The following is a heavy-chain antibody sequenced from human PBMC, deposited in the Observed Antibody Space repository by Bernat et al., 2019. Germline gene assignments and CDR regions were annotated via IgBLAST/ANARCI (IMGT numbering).Heavy chain of an antibody. Sequence: QITLKESGPTLVKPTQTLTLTCAFSGFSLSTSGVGVGWIRQPPGKALEWLALIYWDDDKRYSPSLKSRLTITKDTSKNQVVLTMTNMDPVDTATYYCAHKGPQPGRYGDYFDYWGQGTLVTVSS. J-gene: IGHJ4*02. CDR1: GFSLSTSGVG. CDR3: AHKGPQPGRYGDYFDY. V-gene: IGHV2-5*02. D-gene: IGHD4-17*01. CDR2: IYWDDDK.